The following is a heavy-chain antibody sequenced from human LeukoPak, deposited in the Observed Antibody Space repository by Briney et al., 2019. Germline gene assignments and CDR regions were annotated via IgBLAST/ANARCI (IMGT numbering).Heavy chain of an antibody. V-gene: IGHV3-33*01. D-gene: IGHD2-21*01. CDR1: GFTFSSYG. Sequence: SGRSLRLSCAASGFTFSSYGMHWVRQAPGKGLEWVAIIWYDGSNEYYADSVKGRFTISRDDSKNTLYLQMNSLRAEDTAVYYCARALWPYYFDYWGQGTLVTVSS. CDR3: ARALWPYYFDY. J-gene: IGHJ4*02. CDR2: IWYDGSNE.